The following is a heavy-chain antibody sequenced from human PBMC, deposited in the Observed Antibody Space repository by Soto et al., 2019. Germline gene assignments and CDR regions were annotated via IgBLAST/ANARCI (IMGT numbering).Heavy chain of an antibody. V-gene: IGHV3-23*05. Sequence: GGSLRLSCAVSGFPLSNYAMTWVRHSPRKGLEWVASDNTRDYRTFYADSVEGRFTISRDNRKNMLYLQLTSLTVDDTGVYYCASWREGYYYFHYWGQGALVTVSS. J-gene: IGHJ4*02. D-gene: IGHD2-15*01. CDR1: GFPLSNYA. CDR3: ASWREGYYYFHY. CDR2: DNTRDYRT.